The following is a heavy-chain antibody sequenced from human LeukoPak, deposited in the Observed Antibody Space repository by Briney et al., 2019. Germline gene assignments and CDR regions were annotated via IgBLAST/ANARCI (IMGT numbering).Heavy chain of an antibody. CDR2: IYWNDDK. V-gene: IGHV2-5*01. CDR1: GFSLSTSGVG. D-gene: IGHD2-2*02. J-gene: IGHJ5*02. CDR3: AHTIRGYCSSTSCYTGNWFDP. Sequence: QTLTLTCTFSGFSLSTSGVGVGWIRQPPGKALEWLALIYWNDDKRYSPSLKSRLTITKDTSKNQVVLTMTNMDPVDTATYYCAHTIRGYCSSTSCYTGNWFDPWGREPWSPSPQ.